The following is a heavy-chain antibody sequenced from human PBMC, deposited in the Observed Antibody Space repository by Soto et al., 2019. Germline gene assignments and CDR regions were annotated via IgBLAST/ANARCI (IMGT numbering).Heavy chain of an antibody. CDR3: GRAGSVVVPAARWFDP. J-gene: IGHJ5*02. Sequence: ASVKVSCKASGYTFTGYYMHWVRQAPGQGLEWMGWINPNSGGTNYAQKFQGWVTMTRDTSISTAYMELSRLRSDDTAVYYCGRAGSVVVPAARWFDPWGQGTLVTVSS. D-gene: IGHD2-2*01. CDR1: GYTFTGYY. CDR2: INPNSGGT. V-gene: IGHV1-2*04.